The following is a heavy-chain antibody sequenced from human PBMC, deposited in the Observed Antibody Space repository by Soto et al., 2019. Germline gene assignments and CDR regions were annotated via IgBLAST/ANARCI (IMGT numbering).Heavy chain of an antibody. CDR3: ARPIGYVWGSYRYDAFDI. CDR1: GYSFAGYW. Sequence: PGESLKISCKGSGYSFAGYWITWVRQKPGKGLEWMGRIDPSDSQTYYSPSFRGHVTISATKSITTVFLQWSSLRASDTAMYYCARPIGYVWGSYRYDAFDIWGQGTMVTVS. CDR2: IDPSDSQT. J-gene: IGHJ3*02. V-gene: IGHV5-10-1*01. D-gene: IGHD3-16*02.